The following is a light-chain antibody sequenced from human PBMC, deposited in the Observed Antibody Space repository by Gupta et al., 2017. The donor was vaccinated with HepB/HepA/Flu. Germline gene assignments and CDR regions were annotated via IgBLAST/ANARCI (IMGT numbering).Light chain of an antibody. Sequence: QSALTQPASVSGSPGQSITISCTGTSSDVGGYNYVSWYQHHPGKAPKLMIYDVRNRPSGVSNRFSGSKSGNTASLPISGLQAEDEADYYCSSYTSSSSYVFGTGTKVTVL. V-gene: IGLV2-14*03. J-gene: IGLJ1*01. CDR2: DVR. CDR1: SSDVGGYNY. CDR3: SSYTSSSSYV.